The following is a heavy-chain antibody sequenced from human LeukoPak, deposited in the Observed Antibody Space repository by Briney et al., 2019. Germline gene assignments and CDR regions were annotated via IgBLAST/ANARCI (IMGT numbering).Heavy chain of an antibody. CDR1: GGSISTYY. D-gene: IGHD2-21*02. Sequence: PSETLSLTCTVSGGSISTYYWSWIRQPPGKGLEWIGYIYHSGSTKYNPSLKSRVTISVDTSKNQFSLKLSSVTAADTAVYYCASELPCGGDCYPSAWYNWFDPWGQGTLVTVSS. CDR2: IYHSGST. J-gene: IGHJ5*02. CDR3: ASELPCGGDCYPSAWYNWFDP. V-gene: IGHV4-59*08.